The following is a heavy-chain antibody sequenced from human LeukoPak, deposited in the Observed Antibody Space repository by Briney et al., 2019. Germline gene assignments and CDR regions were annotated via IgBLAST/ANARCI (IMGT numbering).Heavy chain of an antibody. J-gene: IGHJ1*01. V-gene: IGHV1-18*01. D-gene: IGHD6-13*01. CDR1: GYTFTSYG. CDR3: ARDQHSWEGYSSSWYSSRNLEYFQH. Sequence: GASVKVSCKASGYTFTSYGISWVRQAPGQGLEWMGWISAYNGNTNYAQKLQGRVTMTTDTSTSTAYMELRSLRSDDTAVYYCARDQHSWEGYSSSWYSSRNLEYFQHWGQGTLVTVSS. CDR2: ISAYNGNT.